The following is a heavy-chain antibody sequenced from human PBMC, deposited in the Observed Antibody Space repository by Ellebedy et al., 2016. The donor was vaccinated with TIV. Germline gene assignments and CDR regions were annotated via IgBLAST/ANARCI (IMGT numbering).Heavy chain of an antibody. CDR3: ARVVWQQPVSYAFDI. CDR2: ISYSGST. Sequence: MPSETLSLTCTVYGGSISSYYWSLIRHPPGKGLEWIGYISYSGSTNYNPSLKSRVTISVDTSKNQFSLRLTSVTAADTAVYYCARVVWQQPVSYAFDIWGQGTMVTVSS. CDR1: GGSISSYY. J-gene: IGHJ3*02. D-gene: IGHD6-13*01. V-gene: IGHV4-59*13.